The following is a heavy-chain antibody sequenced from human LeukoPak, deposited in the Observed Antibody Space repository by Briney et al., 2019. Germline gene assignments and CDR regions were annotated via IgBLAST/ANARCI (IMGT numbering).Heavy chain of an antibody. CDR2: INTNTGNP. D-gene: IGHD3-22*01. J-gene: IGHJ3*02. Sequence: ASVKVSCKASGYTFTGYYMHWVRQAPGQGLEWMGWINTNTGNPTYAQGLTGRFVFSLDTSVSTAYLQISSLKAEDTAVYYCARASVYDSSGYLGPDDAFDIWGQGTMVTVSS. CDR1: GYTFTGYY. V-gene: IGHV7-4-1*02. CDR3: ARASVYDSSGYLGPDDAFDI.